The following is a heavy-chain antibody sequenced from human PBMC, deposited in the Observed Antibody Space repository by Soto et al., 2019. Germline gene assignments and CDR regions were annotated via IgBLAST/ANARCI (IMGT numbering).Heavy chain of an antibody. V-gene: IGHV3-48*02. Sequence: LRLSCAASGFTFSSHSMIWVRQAPGKGLEWISHITSTSSTRSYADSVRGRFTISRDNAKDSLYLQMNSLRDEDTAVYYCARRITMVRGPYYYYAMDVWGQGTKVTVSS. D-gene: IGHD3-10*01. CDR3: ARRITMVRGPYYYYAMDV. CDR1: GFTFSSHS. J-gene: IGHJ6*02. CDR2: ITSTSSTR.